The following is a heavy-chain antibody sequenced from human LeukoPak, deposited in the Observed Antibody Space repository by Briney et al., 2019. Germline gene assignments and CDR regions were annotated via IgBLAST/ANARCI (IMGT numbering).Heavy chain of an antibody. CDR3: ARDLGMTTVRFDP. CDR1: GGTFSSYA. D-gene: IGHD4-17*01. CDR2: IIPIFGTA. J-gene: IGHJ5*02. V-gene: IGHV1-69*13. Sequence: SVKVSCKASGGTFSSYAISWVRQAPGQGLEWMGGIIPIFGTANYAQKFQGRVTITAVESTSTAYMELSSLRSEDTAVYYCARDLGMTTVRFDPWGQGTLVTVSS.